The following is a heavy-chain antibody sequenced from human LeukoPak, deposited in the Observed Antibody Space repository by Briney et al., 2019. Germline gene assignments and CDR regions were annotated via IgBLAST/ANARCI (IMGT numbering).Heavy chain of an antibody. CDR3: ARGYGSGRLNVLFDY. CDR1: GFTFSDYS. J-gene: IGHJ4*02. D-gene: IGHD3-10*01. V-gene: IGHV3-21*01. Sequence: GGSLRLSCIASGFTFSDYSFNWVRQAPGKGLEWVSSISSSSSSINNADSVNGRFTISRDNTKKSLYLQMNSLRAEDTAVYYCARGYGSGRLNVLFDYWGQGTLVTVSS. CDR2: ISSSSSSI.